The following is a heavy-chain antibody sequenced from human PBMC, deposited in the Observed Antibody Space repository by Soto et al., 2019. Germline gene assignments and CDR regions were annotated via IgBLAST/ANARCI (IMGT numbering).Heavy chain of an antibody. CDR3: AKVYYDFWSGYPY. CDR1: GFTFSSYA. CDR2: ISGSGGST. Sequence: PXGSLRLSCSASGFTFSSYAMSWVRQAPGKGLEWVSAISGSGGSTYYADSVKGRFTISRDNSKNTLYLQMNSLRAEDTAVYYCAKVYYDFWSGYPYWGQGSLVTVSS. V-gene: IGHV3-23*01. D-gene: IGHD3-3*01. J-gene: IGHJ4*02.